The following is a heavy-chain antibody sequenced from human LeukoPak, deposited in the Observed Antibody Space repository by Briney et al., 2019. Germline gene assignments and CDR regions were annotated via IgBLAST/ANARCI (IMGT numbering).Heavy chain of an antibody. CDR2: FYSGGTT. J-gene: IGHJ3*02. V-gene: IGHV3-53*01. CDR1: GFAVSSNY. CDR3: ARPITSDTSGYYLDAFDI. D-gene: IGHD3-22*01. Sequence: GGSLTLSCAASGFAVSSNYLIWVRQAPGKGLEWVSVFYSGGTTYFADSVQGRLTISRDNSKNTLYLQMNSLRADDTAVYYCARPITSDTSGYYLDAFDIWGQGTMVTVSS.